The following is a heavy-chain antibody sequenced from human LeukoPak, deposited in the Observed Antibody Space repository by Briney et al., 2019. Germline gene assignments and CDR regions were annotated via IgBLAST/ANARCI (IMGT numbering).Heavy chain of an antibody. J-gene: IGHJ5*02. V-gene: IGHV1-2*02. CDR1: VYTFTGYY. D-gene: IGHD5-18*01. CDR3: ARDKDSYGYTGRFDP. CDR2: INPNSGGT. Sequence: GASVKVSCKASVYTFTGYYMHWVRQAPGQGLEWMGWINPNSGGTNYAQKFQGRVTMTRDTSISTAYMELSRLRSDDTAVYYCARDKDSYGYTGRFDPWGQGTLVTVSS.